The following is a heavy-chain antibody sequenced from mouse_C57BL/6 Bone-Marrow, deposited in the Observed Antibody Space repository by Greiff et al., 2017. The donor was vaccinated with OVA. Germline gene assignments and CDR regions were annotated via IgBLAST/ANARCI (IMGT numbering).Heavy chain of an antibody. CDR1: GFSLTSYG. V-gene: IGHV2-4*01. J-gene: IGHJ1*03. Sequence: VQLQQSGPGLVQPSQSLSITCTVSGFSLTSYGVHWVRQPPGKGLEWLGVIWSGGSTDYNAAFISRLSISKDNSKSQVFFKKNRLQADDTAIYYCAKNGGCYDYVMYFDVWGTGTTVTVSS. CDR2: IWSGGST. D-gene: IGHD2-4*01. CDR3: AKNGGCYDYVMYFDV.